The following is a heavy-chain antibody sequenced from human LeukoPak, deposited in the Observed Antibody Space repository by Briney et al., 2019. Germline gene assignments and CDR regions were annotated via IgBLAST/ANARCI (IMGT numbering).Heavy chain of an antibody. V-gene: IGHV3-7*01. J-gene: IGHJ4*02. CDR3: ARGPTRANSSDY. CDR2: IKQDGSEK. D-gene: IGHD2/OR15-2a*01. CDR1: GFAFSSYW. Sequence: GGSLRLSCGASGFAFSSYWMSWVRQAPGKGLEWVAKIKQDGSEKYYVESVKGRFTLSRDNAKNSLYLQMNSLRAEDTAVYYCARGPTRANSSDYWGQGTLVTVSS.